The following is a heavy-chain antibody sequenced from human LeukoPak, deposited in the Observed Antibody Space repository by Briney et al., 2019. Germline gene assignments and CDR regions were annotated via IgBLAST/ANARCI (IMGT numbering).Heavy chain of an antibody. J-gene: IGHJ6*04. CDR2: ISAYNGNT. Sequence: ASVKVSCKASGYTFTSYGISWVRQAPGQGLEWMGWISAYNGNTNYAQKLQGRVTMTTDTSTSTAYMELRSLRSDDTAVYYCARGVVRGVTSYYYYGMDVWGKGTTVTASS. V-gene: IGHV1-18*04. CDR1: GYTFTSYG. D-gene: IGHD3-10*01. CDR3: ARGVVRGVTSYYYYGMDV.